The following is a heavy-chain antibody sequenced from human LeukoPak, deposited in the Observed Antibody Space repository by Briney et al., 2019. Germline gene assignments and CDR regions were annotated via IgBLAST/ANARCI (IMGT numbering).Heavy chain of an antibody. V-gene: IGHV3-30-3*01. CDR1: GFTFSSYA. D-gene: IGHD2/OR15-2a*01. CDR2: ISYDGSHK. CDR3: AMEQYSEYYFDY. Sequence: GGSLRLSCVASGFTFSSYAMHWVRQAPGKGLEWVAVISYDGSHKFYADSVKGPFTISRDNSKNTLYLQIPSLRTEPTAVYYCAMEQYSEYYFDYWGLGTLVTVSS. J-gene: IGHJ4*02.